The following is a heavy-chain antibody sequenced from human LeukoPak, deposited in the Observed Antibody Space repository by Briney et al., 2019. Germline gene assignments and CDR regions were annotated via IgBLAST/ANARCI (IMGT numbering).Heavy chain of an antibody. CDR1: GFTFTNYA. Sequence: GGSLRLSCATPGFTFTNYAMSWVRQAPGKGLQWVSGISGGGGRTYYADSVKGRFTISRDNSKNTLYLQMNSLRAEDTAVHYCVRNYYGSGTWDPFFDYWGQGTLVTVSS. V-gene: IGHV3-23*01. CDR2: ISGGGGRT. D-gene: IGHD3-10*01. J-gene: IGHJ4*02. CDR3: VRNYYGSGTWDPFFDY.